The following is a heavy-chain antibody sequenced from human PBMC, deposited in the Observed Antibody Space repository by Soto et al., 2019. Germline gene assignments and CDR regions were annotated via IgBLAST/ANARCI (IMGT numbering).Heavy chain of an antibody. CDR3: ARGVDTAMVTLPPYYFDY. Sequence: GGSLRLSCAASGFTFSSYAMHWVRQAPGKGLEWVAVISYDGSNKYYADSVKGRFTISRDNSKNTLYLQMNSLRAEDTAVYYCARGVDTAMVTLPPYYFDYWGQGTQVTVSS. CDR2: ISYDGSNK. V-gene: IGHV3-30-3*01. D-gene: IGHD5-18*01. CDR1: GFTFSSYA. J-gene: IGHJ4*02.